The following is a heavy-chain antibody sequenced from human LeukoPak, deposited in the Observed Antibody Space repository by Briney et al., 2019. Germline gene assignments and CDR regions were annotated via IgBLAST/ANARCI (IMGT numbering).Heavy chain of an antibody. Sequence: PSETLSLTCTVSGGSISSYYWSWIRQPPGKGLEWIGYIYYSGSTNYNPSLKSRVTTSVDTSNNQFSLKLSSVTAADTAVYYCARVGGTNYYYYGMDVWGQGTTVTVSS. J-gene: IGHJ6*02. CDR2: IYYSGST. CDR1: GGSISSYY. CDR3: ARVGGTNYYYYGMDV. V-gene: IGHV4-59*01. D-gene: IGHD1-1*01.